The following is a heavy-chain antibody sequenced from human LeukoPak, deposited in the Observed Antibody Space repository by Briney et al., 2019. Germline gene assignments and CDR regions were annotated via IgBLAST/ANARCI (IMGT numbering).Heavy chain of an antibody. Sequence: PGGSLRLSCAAARFTFSRYWMSWVRQATGKGLECVAKIKEDGSEKHYVDSVKGRFTISRDNAKKSLYLQMNSLRAEDTAVYYCARDYTGGWNDYWGQGTLVTVSS. CDR3: ARDYTGGWNDY. D-gene: IGHD7-27*01. CDR2: IKEDGSEK. V-gene: IGHV3-7*01. CDR1: RFTFSRYW. J-gene: IGHJ4*02.